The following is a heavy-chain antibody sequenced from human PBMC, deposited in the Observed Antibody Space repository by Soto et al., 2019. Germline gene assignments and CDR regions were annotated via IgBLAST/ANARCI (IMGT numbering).Heavy chain of an antibody. CDR3: ASGGYSSSDDY. Sequence: GGSPRLSFAAPEFTFSRESMHWVRQAPGKGLEWVAVISYDGSNKYYADSVKGRFTISRDNSKNTLYLQMNSLRAEDTAVYYCASGGYSSSDDYWGQGTLVTVSS. CDR1: EFTFSRES. CDR2: ISYDGSNK. V-gene: IGHV3-30-3*01. J-gene: IGHJ4*02. D-gene: IGHD6-13*01.